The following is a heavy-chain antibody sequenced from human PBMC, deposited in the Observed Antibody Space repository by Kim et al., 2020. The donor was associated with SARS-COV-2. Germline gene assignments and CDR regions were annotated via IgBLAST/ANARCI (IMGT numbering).Heavy chain of an antibody. J-gene: IGHJ4*02. Sequence: ASVKVSCKASGYTFTTNAIQWVRQAPGQRPEWIGWINTDKGNTEYSQKFQGRVTFTRDISASTAYMELSSLRSEDTAEYFCARDWPLGSTNYFDFWGQGT. CDR3: ARDWPLGSTNYFDF. CDR1: GYTFTTNA. V-gene: IGHV1-3*04. D-gene: IGHD1-26*01. CDR2: INTDKGNT.